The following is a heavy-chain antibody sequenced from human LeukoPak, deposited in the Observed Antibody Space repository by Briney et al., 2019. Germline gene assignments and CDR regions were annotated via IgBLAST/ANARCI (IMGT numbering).Heavy chain of an antibody. V-gene: IGHV3-30*02. D-gene: IGHD1-26*01. CDR1: GFTFSSYG. CDR3: AKEWELMFDP. J-gene: IGHJ5*02. Sequence: TGGSLRLSCAASGFTFSSYGMHWVRQAPGKGLEWVAFIRYDGSNKYYADSVKGRFTISRDNSKNTLYLQMNSLRAEDTAVYYCAKEWELMFDPWGQGTLVTVSS. CDR2: IRYDGSNK.